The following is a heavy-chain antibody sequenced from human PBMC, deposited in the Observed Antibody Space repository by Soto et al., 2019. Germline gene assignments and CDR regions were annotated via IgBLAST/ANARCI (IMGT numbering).Heavy chain of an antibody. Sequence: PSETLSLTCTVSGGSISSGDYYWSWIRQPPGKGLEWIGYIYYSGSTYYNPSLKSRVTISVDTSKIQFSLKLSSVTAADTAVYYCIRGYYYYGMAVWGQGTTVTVSS. CDR2: IYYSGST. CDR1: GGSISSGDYY. D-gene: IGHD3-10*01. CDR3: IRGYYYYGMAV. V-gene: IGHV4-30-4*01. J-gene: IGHJ6*02.